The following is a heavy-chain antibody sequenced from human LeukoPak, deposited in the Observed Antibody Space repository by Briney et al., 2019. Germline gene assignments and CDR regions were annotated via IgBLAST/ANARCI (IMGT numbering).Heavy chain of an antibody. CDR1: GFTFGDHA. J-gene: IGHJ6*02. CDR3: TRGPIHLWLYDGVDV. V-gene: IGHV3-49*04. Sequence: GRSLRPSCTASGFTFGDHAMSWVRQAPGKGLEWVGFIRSKAYRGTTEYAASVQGRFTISRDDSRSIAYLQMNSLNTEDTAVYYCTRGPIHLWLYDGVDVWGQGTTVIVSS. D-gene: IGHD5-18*01. CDR2: IRSKAYRGTT.